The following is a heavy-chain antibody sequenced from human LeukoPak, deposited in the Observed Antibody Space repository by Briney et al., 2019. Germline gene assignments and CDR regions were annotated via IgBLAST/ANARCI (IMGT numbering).Heavy chain of an antibody. CDR3: ARWLQYPGDY. J-gene: IGHJ4*02. CDR1: GFTFSSYV. Sequence: AGGSLRLSCAASGFTFSSYVMHWVRQAPGKGLECVAVISYDGSNKYYADSVKGRFTISRDNAKNSLYLQMNSLRAEDTAVYYCARWLQYPGDYWGQGTLVTVSS. V-gene: IGHV3-30*04. D-gene: IGHD5-24*01. CDR2: ISYDGSNK.